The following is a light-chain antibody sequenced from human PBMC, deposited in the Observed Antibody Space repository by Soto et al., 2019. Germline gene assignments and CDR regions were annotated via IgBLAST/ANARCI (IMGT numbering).Light chain of an antibody. CDR2: DDN. Sequence: SVLTQPPSVSAAPGQKVTLSCSGSSSNIGGNSVSWYQQLPGTAPKLLIYDDNKRPSGIPDRFSGSKSGTSATLGITGFQTGDEADYYCGSWDSSLSAYVFGTLTKVT. CDR1: SSNIGGNS. CDR3: GSWDSSLSAYV. V-gene: IGLV1-51*01. J-gene: IGLJ1*01.